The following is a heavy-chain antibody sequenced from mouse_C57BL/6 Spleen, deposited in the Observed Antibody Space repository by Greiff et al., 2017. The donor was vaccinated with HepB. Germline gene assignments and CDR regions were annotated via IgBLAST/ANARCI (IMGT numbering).Heavy chain of an antibody. Sequence: VQLQESGAELVRPGTSVKVSCKASGYAFTNYLIEWVKQRPGQGLEWIGVINPGSGCTNYNEKFKGKATLTADKSSSTAYMQLSSLTSEDSAVYFCARSGRDYDGAWFAYWGQGTLVTVSA. CDR3: ARSGRDYDGAWFAY. V-gene: IGHV1-54*01. D-gene: IGHD2-4*01. CDR2: INPGSGCT. J-gene: IGHJ3*01. CDR1: GYAFTNYL.